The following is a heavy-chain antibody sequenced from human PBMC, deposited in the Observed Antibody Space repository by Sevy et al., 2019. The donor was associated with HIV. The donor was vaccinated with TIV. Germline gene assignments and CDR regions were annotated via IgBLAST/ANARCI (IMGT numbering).Heavy chain of an antibody. J-gene: IGHJ4*02. CDR1: GFTFSSYA. D-gene: IGHD5-18*01. V-gene: IGHV3-30-3*01. Sequence: GGSLRLSCAASGFTFSSYAMHWVRQAPGKGLEWVAVISYDGSNKYYADSVKGRLTISRDNSKKTLYLQMNSLGAEDRAVYYCARIGGEGGYSYGPIDYWGQGTLVTVSS. CDR3: ARIGGEGGYSYGPIDY. CDR2: ISYDGSNK.